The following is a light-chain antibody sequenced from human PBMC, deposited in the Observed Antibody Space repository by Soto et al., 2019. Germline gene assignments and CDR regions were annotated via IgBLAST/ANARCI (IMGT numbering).Light chain of an antibody. CDR2: AAY. CDR1: QTISSH. CDR3: QQSYTTPIT. V-gene: IGKV1-39*01. Sequence: DIQMTQSPSSLSASVGHSVIITCRASQTISSHLNWYQQKPGKAPNLLVYAAYSLQSGVTSRFTGSGSGTDFTLTISSLQPEDFATYFCQQSYTTPITFGQGTRLEIK. J-gene: IGKJ5*01.